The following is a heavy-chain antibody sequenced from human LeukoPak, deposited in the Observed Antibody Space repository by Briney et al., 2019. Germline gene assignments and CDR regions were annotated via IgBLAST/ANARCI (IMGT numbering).Heavy chain of an antibody. J-gene: IGHJ4*02. D-gene: IGHD2-2*01. V-gene: IGHV1-3*01. CDR2: INAGNGDT. CDR3: IRGYCGTTACHPFDY. Sequence: ASVKVSCKASGYTFTSYAIHWVRQAPGQRPEWMGWINAGNGDTKYSQKFQGRVTITRDTSASTAYMELSSLISEDTAVYYCIRGYCGTTACHPFDYWGQGTLVTVSS. CDR1: GYTFTSYA.